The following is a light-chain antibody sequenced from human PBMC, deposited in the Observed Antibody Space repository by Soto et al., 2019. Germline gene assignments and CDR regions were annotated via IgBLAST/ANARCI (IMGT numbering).Light chain of an antibody. Sequence: QSALTQPASVSGSPGQSITISCTGTNSDVGGYNYVSWYQQHPGKAPKLMIYDVSNRPSGVSNRFSGSKSGNTASLTISGLQAEDEADYYCSSYTSSSTPLHVVFGGGTKLTVL. CDR2: DVS. CDR3: SSYTSSSTPLHVV. CDR1: NSDVGGYNY. J-gene: IGLJ2*01. V-gene: IGLV2-14*01.